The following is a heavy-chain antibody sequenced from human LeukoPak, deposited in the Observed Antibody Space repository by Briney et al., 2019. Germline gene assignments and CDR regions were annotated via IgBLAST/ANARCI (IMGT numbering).Heavy chain of an antibody. CDR3: ASTQEIVEMATIGYYFDY. CDR1: GDSFSSYA. D-gene: IGHD5-24*01. V-gene: IGHV1-69*04. CDR2: IVAMDDIA. Sequence: EASVKVSCKASGDSFSSYAISWVRQAPGQGLEWMGRIVAMDDIANYAQKFQDRVTITADKSTGTVYMELSSLRSEDTAVYYCASTQEIVEMATIGYYFDYWGQGTLVTVSS. J-gene: IGHJ4*02.